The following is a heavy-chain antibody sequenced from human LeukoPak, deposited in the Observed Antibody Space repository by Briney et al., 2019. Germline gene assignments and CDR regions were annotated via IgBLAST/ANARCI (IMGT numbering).Heavy chain of an antibody. Sequence: GASVKVSCKASGYTFTSYGISWVRQAPGQGLEWMGWISAYNGNTNYAQKFQGRVTMTSDTSMSTAYMELRSLRSDDTAVYYCARDRGIAEADSFDPWGQGTLVTVSS. D-gene: IGHD6-13*01. J-gene: IGHJ5*02. CDR3: ARDRGIAEADSFDP. V-gene: IGHV1-18*01. CDR2: ISAYNGNT. CDR1: GYTFTSYG.